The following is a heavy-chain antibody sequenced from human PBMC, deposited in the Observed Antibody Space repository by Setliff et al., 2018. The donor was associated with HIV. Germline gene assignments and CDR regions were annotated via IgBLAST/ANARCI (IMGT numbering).Heavy chain of an antibody. CDR3: ARDRQIAAAGRSNYYYGMDV. D-gene: IGHD6-13*01. J-gene: IGHJ6*02. V-gene: IGHV3-23*01. Sequence: PGGSLRLSCAASGFTFSSYAMSWVRQAPGKGLEWVSAISGSGGSTYYADSVKGRFTISRDNSKNTLYLQMNSLRAEDTAVYYCARDRQIAAAGRSNYYYGMDVWGQGTTVTVSS. CDR2: ISGSGGST. CDR1: GFTFSSYA.